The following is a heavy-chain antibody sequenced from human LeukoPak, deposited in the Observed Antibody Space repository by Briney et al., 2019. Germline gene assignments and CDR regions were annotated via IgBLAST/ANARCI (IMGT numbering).Heavy chain of an antibody. D-gene: IGHD3-10*01. CDR1: GYTFTTYG. J-gene: IGHJ4*02. CDR2: ISTYNGDT. Sequence: ASVKVSCKASGYTFTTYGISWVRQAPGQGLEWVGWISTYNGDTNYAQKLQDRVTMTTDTSTSTAYMELRSLRSDDTAVYYCARAQFYYGSGTYYKDYWGQGTQVTVSS. CDR3: ARAQFYYGSGTYYKDY. V-gene: IGHV1-18*04.